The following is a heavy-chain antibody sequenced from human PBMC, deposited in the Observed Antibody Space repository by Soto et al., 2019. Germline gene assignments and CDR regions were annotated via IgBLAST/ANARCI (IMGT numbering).Heavy chain of an antibody. D-gene: IGHD4-17*01. CDR3: ARDGDYETRGFDY. CDR1: GGSISSGGYY. V-gene: IGHV4-31*03. CDR2: IYYSGST. J-gene: IGHJ4*02. Sequence: QVQLQESGPGLVKPSQTLSLTCTVSGGSISSGGYYWSWIRQHPGKGLEWIGYIYYSGSTYYNPYLKSRVXXSXDXXKNQFSLKLSSVTAADTAVYYCARDGDYETRGFDYWGQGTLVTVSS.